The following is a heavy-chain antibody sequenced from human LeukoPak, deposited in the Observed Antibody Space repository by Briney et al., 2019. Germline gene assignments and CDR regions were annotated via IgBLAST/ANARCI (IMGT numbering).Heavy chain of an antibody. J-gene: IGHJ4*02. Sequence: SETLSLTCTVSGGSISSSSYSWGWIRQPPGKGLEWIGSIYYRGSTYYNPSLKSRVTISVDTSKNQFSLKVSSVTAADTAVYYCARVTGYTIEDYFDYWGQGTLVTVSS. CDR3: ARVTGYTIEDYFDY. V-gene: IGHV4-39*07. CDR2: IYYRGST. D-gene: IGHD3-9*01. CDR1: GGSISSSSYS.